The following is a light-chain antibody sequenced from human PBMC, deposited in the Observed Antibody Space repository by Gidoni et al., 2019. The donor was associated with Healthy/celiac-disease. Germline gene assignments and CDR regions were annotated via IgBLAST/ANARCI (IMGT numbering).Light chain of an antibody. CDR3: QQSYSTPLT. CDR1: QSISSY. V-gene: IGKV1-39*01. CDR2: AAS. J-gene: IGKJ4*01. Sequence: DTQTTQSPSSLSASVGDRVTITCGASQSISSYLNWYQHKPGKAPKLLIYAASSLQSGVPSRFSGSGSGTDFTLTISSLQPEDFATYYCQQSYSTPLTFGGGTKVEIK.